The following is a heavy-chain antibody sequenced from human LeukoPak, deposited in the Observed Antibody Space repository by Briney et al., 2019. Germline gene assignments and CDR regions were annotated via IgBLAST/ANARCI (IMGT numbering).Heavy chain of an antibody. CDR2: IKQDGSEK. V-gene: IGHV3-7*01. D-gene: IGHD3-3*01. CDR3: ARDSSPLWSGYYTYYYYYYMDV. CDR1: GFIFSNYA. Sequence: GGSLRLSCATSGFIFSNYAVNWVRQAPGKGLEWVANIKQDGSEKYYVDSVKGRFTTSRDNAKNSLYLQMNSLRAEDTAVYYCARDSSPLWSGYYTYYYYYYMDVWGKGTTVTVSS. J-gene: IGHJ6*03.